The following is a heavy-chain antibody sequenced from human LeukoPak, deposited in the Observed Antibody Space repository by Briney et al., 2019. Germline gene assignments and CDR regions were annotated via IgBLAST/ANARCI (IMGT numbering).Heavy chain of an antibody. Sequence: ASVKVSCKTSGGTFSSYAITWVRQTPGQGLEWMGGIIPIFGTTNYAQKFQDRVTITADKSTSTAYMKLSSLRSEDTAVYYCARVVGLTGYSSNWHSGYYYYMDVWGKGTTVTVSS. J-gene: IGHJ6*03. CDR1: GGTFSSYA. D-gene: IGHD6-13*01. V-gene: IGHV1-69*06. CDR3: ARVVGLTGYSSNWHSGYYYYMDV. CDR2: IIPIFGTT.